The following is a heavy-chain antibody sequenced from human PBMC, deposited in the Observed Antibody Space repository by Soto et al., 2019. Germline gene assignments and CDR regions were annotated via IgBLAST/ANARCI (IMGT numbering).Heavy chain of an antibody. CDR3: TKGGTVPFDY. CDR1: GVTFSRYV. V-gene: IGHV3-30*18. CDR2: VFFDGNYK. D-gene: IGHD3-16*01. Sequence: HVQFMQSGGGVVQPGKSLRLSCTTSGVTFSRYVMHWVRQLPGERLEWVAVVFFDGNYKNYGDSVKGRFTVSRDNSKNTTYLQMNGLRREDTGVYYCTKGGTVPFDYWGQGSLVIVSS. J-gene: IGHJ4*02.